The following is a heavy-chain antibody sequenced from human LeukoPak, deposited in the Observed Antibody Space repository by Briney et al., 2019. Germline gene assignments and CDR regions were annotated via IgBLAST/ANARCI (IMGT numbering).Heavy chain of an antibody. Sequence: PSETLSLTRTVSGGSISSYYWSWIRQPPGKGLEWIGYIYYSGSTNYNPSLKSRVTISVDTSKNQFSLKLSSVTAADTAVYYCARGYSSGWSDYWGQGTLVTVSS. CDR3: ARGYSSGWSDY. CDR2: IYYSGST. V-gene: IGHV4-59*01. D-gene: IGHD6-19*01. CDR1: GGSISSYY. J-gene: IGHJ4*02.